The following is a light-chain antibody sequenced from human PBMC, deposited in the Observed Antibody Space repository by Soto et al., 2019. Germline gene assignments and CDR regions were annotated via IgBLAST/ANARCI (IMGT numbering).Light chain of an antibody. CDR3: EAWDGSLNVVL. V-gene: IGLV1-44*01. CDR1: NSNIGTNT. CDR2: SNN. Sequence: QSVLTQPPSASGNPGQRGPISCSGGNSNIGTNTVNWYQHLPGSAPKLLIYSNNQRPSGVPDRFSGSKSGTSASLAISGLQPDDEADYYCEAWDGSLNVVLFGGGTKLTVL. J-gene: IGLJ2*01.